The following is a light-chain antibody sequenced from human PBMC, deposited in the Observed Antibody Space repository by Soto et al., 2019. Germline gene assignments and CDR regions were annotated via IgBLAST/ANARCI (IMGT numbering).Light chain of an antibody. CDR2: KDT. CDR3: QSSDDTGDYYL. CDR1: ELSKQY. J-gene: IGLJ1*01. Sequence: SYALTQPPSVSVSPGQTARITCFGDELSKQYSFWYQQKPGQAPVLVIYKDTERASGIPERFSGSSSGTTVTLTISGVRAEDEATYYCQSSDDTGDYYLFGTGTKGTVL. V-gene: IGLV3-25*02.